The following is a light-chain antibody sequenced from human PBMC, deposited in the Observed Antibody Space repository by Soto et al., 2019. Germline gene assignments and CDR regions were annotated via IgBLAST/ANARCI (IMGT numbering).Light chain of an antibody. CDR1: QSISTY. V-gene: IGKV1-39*01. CDR3: PQSYSTPRT. Sequence: DIQMTQSPSSLSASVGDRVTITCRASQSISTYLNWYQQKVGKDPKLLIYAASSLQRGVPSRFSGSGSGTDFTLTISSLQPEDFATFYCPQSYSTPRTCGQWTKLDIK. J-gene: IGKJ2*02. CDR2: AAS.